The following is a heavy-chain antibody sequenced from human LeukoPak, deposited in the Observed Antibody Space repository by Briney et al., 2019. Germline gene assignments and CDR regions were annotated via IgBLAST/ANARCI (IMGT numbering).Heavy chain of an antibody. Sequence: SETLSLTCTVSGGSISSYLWSWIRQSPGKGLEWIGRIYTSGSTNYNPSLKSRVTMSVDTSKNQFSLNLSSVTAADTAVYYCARDRSESGSYDWFDPWGQGTLVTVSS. V-gene: IGHV4-4*07. D-gene: IGHD1-26*01. CDR3: ARDRSESGSYDWFDP. CDR2: IYTSGST. CDR1: GGSISSYL. J-gene: IGHJ5*02.